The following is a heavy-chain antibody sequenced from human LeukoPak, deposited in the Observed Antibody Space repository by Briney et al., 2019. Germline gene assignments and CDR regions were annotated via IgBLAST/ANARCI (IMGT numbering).Heavy chain of an antibody. CDR3: AKKGLRSAAGTDY. V-gene: IGHV3-23*01. J-gene: IGHJ4*02. Sequence: PGGSLRLSCAASGFTFSTYALSWVRQAPGKGLEWVSAISTSGGSTYYADSEKGRFTISRDNSKSTLYLQMNSLRAEDTAVYYCAKKGLRSAAGTDYWGQGTLVTVSS. CDR1: GFTFSTYA. CDR2: ISTSGGST. D-gene: IGHD6-13*01.